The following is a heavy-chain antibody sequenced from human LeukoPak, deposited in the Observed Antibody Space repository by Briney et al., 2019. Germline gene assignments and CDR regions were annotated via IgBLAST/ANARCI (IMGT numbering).Heavy chain of an antibody. V-gene: IGHV3-30*18. CDR1: GFTFSSYG. Sequence: GGSLRLSCAASGFTFSSYGMHWVRQAPGKGLEWVAVISYDGSNKYYADSVKGRFTISRDNSKNTLYLQMNSLRAEDTAVYYCAKDLSPYDYVWGSFDYWGQGTLVTVSS. D-gene: IGHD3-16*01. CDR2: ISYDGSNK. CDR3: AKDLSPYDYVWGSFDY. J-gene: IGHJ4*02.